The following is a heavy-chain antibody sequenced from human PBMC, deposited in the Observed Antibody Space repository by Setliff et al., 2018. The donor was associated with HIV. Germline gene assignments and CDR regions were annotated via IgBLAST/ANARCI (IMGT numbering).Heavy chain of an antibody. Sequence: GASVKVSCKASGYNLHNYGITWVRQAPGQGLEWMGWINTHTGNTNSAQRFQGRVTMTTDTSTSTAYMELRSLRSDDMAVYYCARGKTWLRFLDHWGQGTLVTVSS. CDR2: INTHTGNT. CDR1: GYNLHNYG. J-gene: IGHJ4*02. CDR3: ARGKTWLRFLDH. D-gene: IGHD5-12*01. V-gene: IGHV1-18*03.